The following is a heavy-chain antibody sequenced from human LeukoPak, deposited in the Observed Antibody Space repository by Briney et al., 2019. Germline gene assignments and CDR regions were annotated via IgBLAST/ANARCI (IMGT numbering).Heavy chain of an antibody. V-gene: IGHV4-59*08. D-gene: IGHD4/OR15-4a*01. CDR3: ASLTGYYYYYMDV. Sequence: ASETLSLTCTVSGGSISGYYWSWIRQPPGKGLQWIGYMYHSGSTTYNPSLKSRVTMSLDTSKNQFSLKLSSVTAADTAVYYCASLTGYYYYYMDVWGKGTTVTVSS. CDR1: GGSISGYY. CDR2: MYHSGST. J-gene: IGHJ6*03.